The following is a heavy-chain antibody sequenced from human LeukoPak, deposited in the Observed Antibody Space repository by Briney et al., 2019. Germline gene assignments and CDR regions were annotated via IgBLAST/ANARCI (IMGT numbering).Heavy chain of an antibody. CDR3: ARAQGRDGYNFGLYYFDY. Sequence: GGSLRLSCVASGINFSSYWMYWVRQVPGKGLVCISRIKFDGSSTTYADSVQGRFTVSRDNAKSTLYLQMNSLRVEDTAVYYCARAQGRDGYNFGLYYFDYWGQGTLVTVSS. CDR2: IKFDGSST. CDR1: GINFSSYW. D-gene: IGHD5-24*01. J-gene: IGHJ4*02. V-gene: IGHV3-74*01.